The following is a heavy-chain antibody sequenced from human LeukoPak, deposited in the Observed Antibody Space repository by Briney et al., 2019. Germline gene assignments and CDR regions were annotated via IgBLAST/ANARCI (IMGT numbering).Heavy chain of an antibody. CDR2: MNPNSGNT. J-gene: IGHJ4*02. Sequence: GASVKVSCKASGYTFTSYDVNWVRQATGQGLEWMGWMNPNSGNTGYAQKFQGRVTMTRNTSISTAYMELSSLRSEDTAVYYCARGLGYYDSSGYYPDYWGQGTLVTVSS. V-gene: IGHV1-8*01. CDR3: ARGLGYYDSSGYYPDY. D-gene: IGHD3-22*01. CDR1: GYTFTSYD.